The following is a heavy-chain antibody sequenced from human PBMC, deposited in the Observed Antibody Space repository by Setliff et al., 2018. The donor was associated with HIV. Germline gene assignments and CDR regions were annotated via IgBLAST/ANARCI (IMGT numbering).Heavy chain of an antibody. Sequence: TSETLSLTCGVSGGSISSSNWWSWVRQFPGKGLEWIGEVHHVEITNYNPSLKSRVTISIDKSKNQFSLNLNSLTAADTAVYYCARGEYYGSGTVYMDVWGKGTTVTVSS. V-gene: IGHV4-4*02. D-gene: IGHD3-10*01. CDR3: ARGEYYGSGTVYMDV. CDR2: VHHVEIT. J-gene: IGHJ6*03. CDR1: GGSISSSNW.